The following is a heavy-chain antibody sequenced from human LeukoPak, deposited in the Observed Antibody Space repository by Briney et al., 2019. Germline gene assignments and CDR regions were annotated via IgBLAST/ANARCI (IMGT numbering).Heavy chain of an antibody. CDR2: RSHDGGIE. D-gene: IGHD3-22*01. Sequence: GTSLRLSCAASGFPFSRYAVHWVRQAPGKGLEWVALRSHDGGIEDYADSVKGRFTISRDNSRNTLYLQMNSLKPEDTAVYYCASSNEFYYDSSTYVDYWGQGTLVTVSS. J-gene: IGHJ4*02. CDR3: ASSNEFYYDSSTYVDY. CDR1: GFPFSRYA. V-gene: IGHV3-30-3*01.